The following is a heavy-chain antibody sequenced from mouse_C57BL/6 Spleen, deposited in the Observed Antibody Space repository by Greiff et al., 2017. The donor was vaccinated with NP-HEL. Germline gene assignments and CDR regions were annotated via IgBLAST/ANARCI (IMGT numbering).Heavy chain of an antibody. CDR3: ARSPLGRGGFDY. V-gene: IGHV1-81*01. CDR2: IYPRSGNT. Sequence: VQLQQSGAELARPGASVKLSCKASGYTFTSYGISWVKQRTGQGLEWIGEIYPRSGNTYYNEKFKGKATLTADKSSSTAYMELRSLTSEDSAVYFCARSPLGRGGFDYWGQGTTLTVSS. J-gene: IGHJ2*01. D-gene: IGHD4-1*01. CDR1: GYTFTSYG.